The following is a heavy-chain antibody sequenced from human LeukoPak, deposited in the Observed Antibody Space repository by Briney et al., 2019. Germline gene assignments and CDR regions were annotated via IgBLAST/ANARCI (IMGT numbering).Heavy chain of an antibody. Sequence: SETLSLTCSVSGGSTSSSGYYWSWIRQHPGKGLEWIGYIYYSGSTYYNPSLKSRATISVDTSKNEFSLKLSSVTAADTAVYYCAKNCGNSTTVEYWGQGTPV. CDR1: GGSTSSSGYY. V-gene: IGHV4-31*03. CDR2: IYYSGST. J-gene: IGHJ4*01. CDR3: AKNCGNSTTVEY. D-gene: IGHD4-23*01.